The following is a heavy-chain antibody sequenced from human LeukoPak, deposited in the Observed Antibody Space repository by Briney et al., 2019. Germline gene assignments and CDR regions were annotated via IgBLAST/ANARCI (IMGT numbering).Heavy chain of an antibody. Sequence: GGSLRLSCAASGFTFSSYEMNWVRQAPGKGLEWVSYISSSGSTIYYADSVKGRFTISRDNAKNSLYLQMSSLRAEDTAVYYCARDPLYSGTYSWPEKWGQGTLVTVSS. J-gene: IGHJ4*02. CDR2: ISSSGSTI. D-gene: IGHD1-26*01. CDR3: ARDPLYSGTYSWPEK. CDR1: GFTFSSYE. V-gene: IGHV3-48*03.